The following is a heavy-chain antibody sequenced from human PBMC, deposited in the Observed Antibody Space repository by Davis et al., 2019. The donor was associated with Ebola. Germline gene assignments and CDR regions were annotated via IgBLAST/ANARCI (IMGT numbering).Heavy chain of an antibody. CDR2: IIPIFGTA. CDR3: ARRVGARSGFDY. CDR1: GYTFTSYG. D-gene: IGHD1-26*01. V-gene: IGHV1-69*06. J-gene: IGHJ4*02. Sequence: SVKVSCKASGYTFTSYGISWVRQAPGQGLEWMGGIIPIFGTANYAQKFQGRVTITADKSTSTAYMELSSLRSEDTAVYYCARRVGARSGFDYWGQGSLVTVSS.